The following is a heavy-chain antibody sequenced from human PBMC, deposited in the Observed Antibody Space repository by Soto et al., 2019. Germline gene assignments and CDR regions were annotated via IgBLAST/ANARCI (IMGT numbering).Heavy chain of an antibody. V-gene: IGHV3-7*05. J-gene: IGHJ5*02. D-gene: IGHD3-10*01. CDR3: ARGGNWFDA. Sequence: EVQLVESGGALVQPGGSLRLSCAASGFTFTNYWMAWVRQAPGKGLEWVAHIDQGGGEKYYVDSVKGRFTISRDNAKNSLNLQINSLRAEDTALYYCARGGNWFDAWGQGTLVTVSS. CDR2: IDQGGGEK. CDR1: GFTFTNYW.